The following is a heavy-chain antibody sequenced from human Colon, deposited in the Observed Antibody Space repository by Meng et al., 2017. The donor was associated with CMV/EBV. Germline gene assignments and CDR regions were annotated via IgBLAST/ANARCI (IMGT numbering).Heavy chain of an antibody. J-gene: IGHJ4*02. Sequence: SGGTFSNFGLSWVRQAPGQGLEWTGGIIPIFHTANYAQKFQGRVTITTDESTSTAYMELSSLSPDDTAVYYCARDHVGEEVVTYFDHWGQGTLVTVSS. CDR1: GGTFSNFG. CDR3: ARDHVGEEVVTYFDH. D-gene: IGHD2-21*01. V-gene: IGHV1-69*05. CDR2: IIPIFHTA.